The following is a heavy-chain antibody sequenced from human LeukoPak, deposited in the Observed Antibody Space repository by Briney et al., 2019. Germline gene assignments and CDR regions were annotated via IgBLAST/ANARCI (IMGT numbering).Heavy chain of an antibody. CDR3: ARGSGSYDVFFDY. J-gene: IGHJ4*02. V-gene: IGHV1-2*02. D-gene: IGHD1-26*01. CDR1: GYTFTSYD. CDR2: INPNSGGT. Sequence: ASVKVSCKASGYTFTSYDINWVRQAPGQGLEWMGWINPNSGGTNYAQKFQGRVTMTRDTSISTAYMELSRLRSDDTAVYYCARGSGSYDVFFDYWGQGTLVTVSS.